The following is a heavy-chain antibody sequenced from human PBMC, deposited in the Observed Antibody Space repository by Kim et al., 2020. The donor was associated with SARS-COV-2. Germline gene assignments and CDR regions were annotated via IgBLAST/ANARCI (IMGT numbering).Heavy chain of an antibody. V-gene: IGHV5-51*01. J-gene: IGHJ4*02. D-gene: IGHD3-10*01. CDR2: IYPGDSDT. CDR1: GYSFTSYW. CDR3: ARLNAETGRGGSGSYSLSFDY. Sequence: GESLKISCKGSGYSFTSYWIGWVRQMPGKGLEWMGIIYPGDSDTRYSPSFQGQVTISADKSISTAYLQWSSLKASDTAMYYCARLNAETGRGGSGSYSLSFDYWGQGTLVTVSS.